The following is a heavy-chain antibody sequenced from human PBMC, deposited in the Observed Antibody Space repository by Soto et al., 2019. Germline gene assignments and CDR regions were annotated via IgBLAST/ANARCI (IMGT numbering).Heavy chain of an antibody. CDR2: ISYDGVNT. V-gene: IGHV3-30*18. Sequence: PGGSLRLSCAASRFNFSSYVMHWVRQAPGKGLEWVAGISYDGVNTFYSASMKGRLTVSRDNAKNTFYLQMNSLRPADTALYYCAKAGYASGWSGLDTWGQGALVTVSS. CDR1: RFNFSSYV. D-gene: IGHD6-19*01. CDR3: AKAGYASGWSGLDT. J-gene: IGHJ5*02.